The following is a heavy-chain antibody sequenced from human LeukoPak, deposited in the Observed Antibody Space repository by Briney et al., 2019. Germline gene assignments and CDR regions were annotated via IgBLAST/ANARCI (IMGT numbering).Heavy chain of an antibody. CDR3: ARGTSGIFGGWSYWFDP. Sequence: SETLSLTCAVSGGSISSGGYSWSWIRQPPGKGLEWIGYIYHSGSTYYNPSLKSRVTISVDRSKNQFSLKLSSVTAADTAVYYCARGTSGIFGGWSYWFDPWGQGTLVTVSS. V-gene: IGHV4-30-2*01. D-gene: IGHD3-3*01. CDR2: IYHSGST. J-gene: IGHJ5*02. CDR1: GGSISSGGYS.